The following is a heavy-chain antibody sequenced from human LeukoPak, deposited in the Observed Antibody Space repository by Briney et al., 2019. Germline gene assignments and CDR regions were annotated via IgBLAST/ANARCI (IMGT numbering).Heavy chain of an antibody. D-gene: IGHD6-13*01. CDR1: GFTFSSYA. CDR3: ARDFSAALVWYFAL. CDR2: ISYDGGNK. J-gene: IGHJ2*01. V-gene: IGHV3-30-3*01. Sequence: GGSLRLSCAASGFTFSSYAMRWVRQAPGKGLEWVAFISYDGGNKFYADSVKGRFTISRDNSKNTLYLQMNSLSAEDTAVYYCARDFSAALVWYFALWGRGTLVTVSS.